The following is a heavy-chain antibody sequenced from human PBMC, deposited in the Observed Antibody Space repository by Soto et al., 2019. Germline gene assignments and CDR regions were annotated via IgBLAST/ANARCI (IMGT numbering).Heavy chain of an antibody. CDR2: IYHTGST. V-gene: IGHV4-59*08. CDR1: SASITSFY. D-gene: IGHD2-15*01. Sequence: QVQLQESGPGLVKPSETLSLTCTVSSASITSFYWSWIRQPPGMGLEWIGYIYHTGSTNYNPSLKSRVTISVDTSKNQFSLRLTSVTAADTAVYYCATGGYCSSGSCYSRWGQGTLVTVSS. J-gene: IGHJ1*01. CDR3: ATGGYCSSGSCYSR.